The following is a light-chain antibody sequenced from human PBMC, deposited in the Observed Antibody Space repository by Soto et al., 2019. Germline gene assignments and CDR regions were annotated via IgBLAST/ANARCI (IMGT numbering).Light chain of an antibody. CDR2: AAS. V-gene: IGKV1-39*01. Sequence: DVQIYQSPTALSAAVGHRGDVTCRAIQSISSYLNWYQQKPGKAPKLLIYAASSLQSGVPSRFSGSGSGTDFTLTISSLQPEDFATYYCQQSYSTPPGTFGQGTQVDIK. CDR1: QSISSY. J-gene: IGKJ1*01. CDR3: QQSYSTPPGT.